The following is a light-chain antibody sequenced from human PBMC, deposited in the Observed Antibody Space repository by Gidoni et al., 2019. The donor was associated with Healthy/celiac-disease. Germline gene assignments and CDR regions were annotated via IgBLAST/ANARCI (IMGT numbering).Light chain of an antibody. CDR2: AAS. CDR1: QGISSW. Sequence: DIDMTQSPSSVSASVGDRVTITCRASQGISSWLASYQKKPGKAPKLLIYAASSLQSVVPSRFSGSGSGTDFTLTISSLQPEDFATYYCQQANSFPLTFGGGTKVEIK. V-gene: IGKV1-12*01. CDR3: QQANSFPLT. J-gene: IGKJ4*01.